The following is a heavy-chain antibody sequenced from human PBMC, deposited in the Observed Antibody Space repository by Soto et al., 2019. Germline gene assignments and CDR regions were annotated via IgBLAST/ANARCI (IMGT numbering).Heavy chain of an antibody. J-gene: IGHJ4*02. D-gene: IGHD6-13*01. Sequence: SETLSLTCAVYGGSFSGYYWSWIRQPPGKGLEWIGEINHSGSTNYNPSLKSRVTVSVDTSKNQFSLKLSSVTAADTAVYYCARGLAAAGRGVFFDYWGQGTLVTVSS. CDR1: GGSFSGYY. CDR3: ARGLAAAGRGVFFDY. CDR2: INHSGST. V-gene: IGHV4-34*01.